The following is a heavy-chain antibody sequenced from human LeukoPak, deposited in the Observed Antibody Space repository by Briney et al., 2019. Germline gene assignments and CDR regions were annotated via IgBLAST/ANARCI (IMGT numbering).Heavy chain of an antibody. CDR3: ARRVEMATITGYYYYMDV. Sequence: GESLKISCKGSGYSFTSYWIGWVRQMPGKGLEWMAIIYPGDSDNRYSPSFQGQVTISADKSISTAYLQWSSLKASDTAMYYCARRVEMATITGYYYYMDVWGKGTTVTVSS. D-gene: IGHD5-24*01. V-gene: IGHV5-51*01. J-gene: IGHJ6*03. CDR2: IYPGDSDN. CDR1: GYSFTSYW.